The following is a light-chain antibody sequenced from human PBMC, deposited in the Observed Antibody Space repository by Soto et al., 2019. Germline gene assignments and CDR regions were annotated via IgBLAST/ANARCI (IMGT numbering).Light chain of an antibody. CDR1: EGGAHRF. J-gene: IGLJ2*01. V-gene: IGLV2-14*01. CDR3: STTTSASTS. CDR2: VVI. Sequence: QSALTQPASVSGSPGQSITISCTGTEGGAHRFVSWYQQVPHTAPTLLIYVVIKRPSGIALRFSGSKAGNTASLTISGLQADDEDDYFCSTTTSASTSFGAGTKLTVL.